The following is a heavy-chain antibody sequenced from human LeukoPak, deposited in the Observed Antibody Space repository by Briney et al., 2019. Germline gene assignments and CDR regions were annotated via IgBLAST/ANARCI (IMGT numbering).Heavy chain of an antibody. CDR1: GGTFSSYA. D-gene: IGHD4-17*01. V-gene: IGHV1-69*13. Sequence: GASVKVSCKASGGTFSSYAISWVRQAPGQGLEWMGGIIPIFGAANYAQKFQGRVTITADESTSTAYMELSSLRSEDTAVYYCANGDYLGDEYFQHWGQGTLVTVSS. CDR3: ANGDYLGDEYFQH. CDR2: IIPIFGAA. J-gene: IGHJ1*01.